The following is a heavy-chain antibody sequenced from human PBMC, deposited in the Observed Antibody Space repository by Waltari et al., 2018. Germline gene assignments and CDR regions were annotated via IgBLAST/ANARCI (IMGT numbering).Heavy chain of an antibody. CDR1: GGSFSGYY. D-gene: IGHD6-13*01. Sequence: QVQLQQWGAGLLKPSETLSLTCAVYGGSFSGYYWSWIRQPPGQGLEWIGEINHSGSTNYNPTLKGRVTISVYTSKNQFSLKLSSVTAADTAVYYCARPRIAAGAFDIWGQGTMVTVSS. CDR3: ARPRIAAGAFDI. CDR2: INHSGST. V-gene: IGHV4-34*01. J-gene: IGHJ3*02.